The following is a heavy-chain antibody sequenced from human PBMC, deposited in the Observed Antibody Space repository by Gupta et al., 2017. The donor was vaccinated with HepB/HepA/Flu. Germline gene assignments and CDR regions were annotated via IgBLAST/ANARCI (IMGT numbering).Heavy chain of an antibody. J-gene: IGHJ5*02. CDR1: GGSISSYY. CDR2: IYTSGST. V-gene: IGHV4-4*07. D-gene: IGHD3-10*01. Sequence: QVQLQESGPGLVKPSETLSLTCTVSGGSISSYYWSWLRQPAGKGLEWIGRIYTSGSTNYNPSLKSRVTMSVDTSKNQFSLKLSSVTAADTAVYYCARDRLLWFGESVTHCFDPWGQGTLVTVSS. CDR3: ARDRLLWFGESVTHCFDP.